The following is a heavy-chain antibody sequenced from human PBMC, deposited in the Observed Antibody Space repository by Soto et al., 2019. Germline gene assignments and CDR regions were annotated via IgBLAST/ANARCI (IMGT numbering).Heavy chain of an antibody. J-gene: IGHJ5*02. D-gene: IGHD2-21*02. Sequence: QVQLQESGPGLVKPSETLSLTCTVSGDSFSGYYWSWVRQPAGNGLAWIGRVYTSGNTDYNPSLKSRVTVSVDTSKNQFALKLNSVTAADTAVYYCAREARETVGDGYWCDPWGQGTLVTVSS. CDR2: VYTSGNT. CDR3: AREARETVGDGYWCDP. CDR1: GDSFSGYY. V-gene: IGHV4-4*07.